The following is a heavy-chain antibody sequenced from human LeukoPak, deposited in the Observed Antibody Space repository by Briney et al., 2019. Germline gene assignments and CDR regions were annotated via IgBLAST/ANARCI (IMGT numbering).Heavy chain of an antibody. CDR1: GGSISSHY. J-gene: IGHJ6*03. D-gene: IGHD1-20*01. CDR3: ARGSISGTRIYYYYYLDV. CDR2: MYNSGSA. V-gene: IGHV4-59*11. Sequence: SETLSLTCSVSGGSISSHYWSWIRQPPGKGLEWIGYMYNSGSANYNPSLKSRVTISLDTSKNQFSLKLNSVTAADTAVYFCARGSISGTRIYYYYYLDVWGKGTTVTISS.